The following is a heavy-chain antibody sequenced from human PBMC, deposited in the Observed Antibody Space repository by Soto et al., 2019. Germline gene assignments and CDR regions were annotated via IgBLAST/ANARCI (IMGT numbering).Heavy chain of an antibody. CDR3: ARDYYGSGSYPFDY. Sequence: GGSLRLSCAASGFTFSSYAMHWVRQAPGKGLEWVAVISYDGSNKYYADSVKGRFTISRDNSKNTLYLQMNSLRAEDTAVYYCARDYYGSGSYPFDYWGRGTLVTVSS. V-gene: IGHV3-30-3*01. D-gene: IGHD3-10*01. CDR1: GFTFSSYA. J-gene: IGHJ4*02. CDR2: ISYDGSNK.